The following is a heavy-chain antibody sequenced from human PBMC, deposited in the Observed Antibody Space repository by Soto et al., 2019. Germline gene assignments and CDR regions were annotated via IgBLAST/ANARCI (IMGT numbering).Heavy chain of an antibody. CDR2: ISSSSSTI. Sequence: PGGSLRLSCAASGFTFSSYSMNWVRQAPGKGLEWVSYISSSSSTIYYADSVKGRFTISRDTAKNSLYLQMNSLRDEDTAVYYCARDPDASDSSGYSNWFDPWGQGTLVTVPS. CDR1: GFTFSSYS. CDR3: ARDPDASDSSGYSNWFDP. D-gene: IGHD3-22*01. J-gene: IGHJ5*02. V-gene: IGHV3-48*02.